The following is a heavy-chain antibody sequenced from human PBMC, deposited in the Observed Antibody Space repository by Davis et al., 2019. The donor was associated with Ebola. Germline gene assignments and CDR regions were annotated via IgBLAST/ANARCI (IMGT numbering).Heavy chain of an antibody. Sequence: PSETLSLTCTVSGGSISGYYWNWIRRPAGKGLEWIGRFQTTGSTNYNPSLKSRVTMSVDTSKNQLSLKLNSVNAADTAVYYCARWPGYCSGGNCYSGLDVWGQGTTVTVSS. J-gene: IGHJ6*02. D-gene: IGHD2-15*01. V-gene: IGHV4-4*07. CDR2: FQTTGST. CDR1: GGSISGYY. CDR3: ARWPGYCSGGNCYSGLDV.